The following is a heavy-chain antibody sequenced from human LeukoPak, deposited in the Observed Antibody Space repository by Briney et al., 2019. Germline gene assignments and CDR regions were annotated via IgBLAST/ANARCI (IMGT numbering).Heavy chain of an antibody. V-gene: IGHV3-33*06. CDR3: AKDSNDYGDYNYFDF. J-gene: IGHJ4*02. D-gene: IGHD4-17*01. Sequence: GGSLGLSCAASGFTFTGCHIHWVRQAPGKGLEWVALIWYDGSKTYYADSVKGRFTVSRDDSKNTLYLQMSSLRAEDTAVYYCAKDSNDYGDYNYFDFWGQGTLVTVSS. CDR1: GFTFTGCH. CDR2: IWYDGSKT.